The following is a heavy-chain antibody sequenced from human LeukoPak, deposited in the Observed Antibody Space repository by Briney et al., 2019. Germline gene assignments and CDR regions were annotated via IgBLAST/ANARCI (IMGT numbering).Heavy chain of an antibody. J-gene: IGHJ4*02. V-gene: IGHV5-51*01. CDR3: ARTSSSYCSGGTCYFDY. CDR1: GYIFTSYW. CDR2: IYPGDSDT. Sequence: GESLKISCKGSGYIFTSYWIGWVRQMPGKGLEWMGIIYPGDSDTRYSPSFQGQVTISADKSISTAYLQWSSLKASDTAMHYCARTSSSYCSGGTCYFDYWGQGTLVTVSS. D-gene: IGHD2-15*01.